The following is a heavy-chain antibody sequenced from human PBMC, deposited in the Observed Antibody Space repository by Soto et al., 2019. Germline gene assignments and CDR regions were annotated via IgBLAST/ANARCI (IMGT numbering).Heavy chain of an antibody. CDR2: ISRSSTGI. CDR3: ARAGTWGLDV. D-gene: IGHD6-19*01. Sequence: EVQLVESGGGLVQPGGSLRLSCAASGFTFSLYSMSWVRQAPGKGLEWVSYISRSSTGIHYADSVKGRFTISRADATNSMPLQMNSLRDGDTAVYYCARAGTWGLDVWGQGTTVSISS. J-gene: IGHJ6*02. CDR1: GFTFSLYS. V-gene: IGHV3-48*02.